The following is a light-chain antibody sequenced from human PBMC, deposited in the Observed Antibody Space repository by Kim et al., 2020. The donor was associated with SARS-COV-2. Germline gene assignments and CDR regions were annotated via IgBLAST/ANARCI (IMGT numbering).Light chain of an antibody. CDR2: DVS. V-gene: IGLV2-11*01. J-gene: IGLJ3*02. CDR1: TSDVGGYNY. CDR3: SSYAGSNTLGV. Sequence: QSALTQPPSVSGTPGQPVTISCTGTTSDVGGYNYVSWYQQHPGKAPKLMVYDVSQRPSGVPDRFSGSKSGNTASLTISGLQAEDEADYYCSSYAGSNTLGVFGGGTQLTVL.